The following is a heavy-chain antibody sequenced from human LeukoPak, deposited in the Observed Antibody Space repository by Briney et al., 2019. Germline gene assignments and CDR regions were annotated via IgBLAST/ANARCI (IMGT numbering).Heavy chain of an antibody. J-gene: IGHJ4*02. CDR1: GYTFTSYY. Sequence: ASVTVSCKASGYTFTSYYMHWVRQAPGKGLEWMGIINPSGGSTSYAQKFQGRVTMTRDMSTSTVYMELNSLRSEDTAVYYCARDSGGSGAPDYWGQGTLVTVSS. CDR2: INPSGGST. D-gene: IGHD1-26*01. V-gene: IGHV1-46*01. CDR3: ARDSGGSGAPDY.